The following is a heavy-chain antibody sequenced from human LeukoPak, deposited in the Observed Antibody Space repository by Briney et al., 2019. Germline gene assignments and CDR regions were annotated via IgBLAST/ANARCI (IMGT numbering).Heavy chain of an antibody. CDR3: ARDSPSDDYVWGSYGY. CDR2: INPNSGGT. J-gene: IGHJ4*02. D-gene: IGHD3-16*01. Sequence: EASVKVSCKASGYTFTGYYMHWVRQAPGQGLEWMGWINPNSGGTNYAQKFQGRVTMTRDTSISTAYMELSRLRSDDTAVYYCARDSPSDDYVWGSYGYWGQGTLVTVSS. V-gene: IGHV1-2*02. CDR1: GYTFTGYY.